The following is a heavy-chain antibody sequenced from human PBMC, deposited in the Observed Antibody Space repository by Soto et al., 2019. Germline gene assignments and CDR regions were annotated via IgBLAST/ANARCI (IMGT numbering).Heavy chain of an antibody. Sequence: GGSLRLSCAASGFTFSSYGMHWVRQAPGKGLEWVAVIWYDGSNKYYADSVKGRFTISRDNSKNTLYLQMNSLRAEDTAVYYCVRGGMLYYYYYMDVWGKGTTVTVSS. CDR2: IWYDGSNK. D-gene: IGHD2-8*01. V-gene: IGHV3-33*01. CDR3: VRGGMLYYYYYMDV. J-gene: IGHJ6*03. CDR1: GFTFSSYG.